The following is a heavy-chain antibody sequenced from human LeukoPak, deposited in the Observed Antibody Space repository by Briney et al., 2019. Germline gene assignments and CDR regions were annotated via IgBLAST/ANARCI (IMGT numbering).Heavy chain of an antibody. CDR2: INPNSGGT. Sequence: AASVKVSCKASGCTFTSYGISWVRQAPGQGLEWMGWINPNSGGTNYAQKFQGRVTMTRDTSISTAYMELRGLTSDDTAVYHCARGGRDILVVDAEYYNYYYMDVWGKGTTVTVSS. J-gene: IGHJ6*03. D-gene: IGHD5-12*01. CDR3: ARGGRDILVVDAEYYNYYYMDV. V-gene: IGHV1-2*02. CDR1: GCTFTSYG.